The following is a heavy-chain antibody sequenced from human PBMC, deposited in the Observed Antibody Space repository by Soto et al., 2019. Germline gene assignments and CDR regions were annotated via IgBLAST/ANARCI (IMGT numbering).Heavy chain of an antibody. D-gene: IGHD4-17*01. J-gene: IGHJ6*02. CDR1: GGSISSYY. V-gene: IGHV4-59*08. Sequence: QVQLQESGPGLVKPSETLSLTCTVSGGSISSYYWSWIRQPPGKGLEWIGYIYYSGSTNYNPALKSRVTVSVDTSKNQFSLKLSSVTAADTAVYYWARLRRDYYYDGMDVWGQGTTVTVSS. CDR3: ARLRRDYYYDGMDV. CDR2: IYYSGST.